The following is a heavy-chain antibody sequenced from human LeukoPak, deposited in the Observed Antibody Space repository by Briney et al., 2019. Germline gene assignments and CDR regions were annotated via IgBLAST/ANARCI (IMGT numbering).Heavy chain of an antibody. V-gene: IGHV3-23*01. CDR3: TKARRRGYSYGYDY. CDR1: GFTFSSYA. J-gene: IGHJ4*02. CDR2: ISGSGGST. Sequence: GGSLRLSCAASGFTFSSYAMSWVRQAPGKGLEWVSAISGSGGSTYYADSVKGRFTISRDNSKNTLYLKMNSLRAEDTAVYYCTKARRRGYSYGYDYWGQGTLVTVSS. D-gene: IGHD5-18*01.